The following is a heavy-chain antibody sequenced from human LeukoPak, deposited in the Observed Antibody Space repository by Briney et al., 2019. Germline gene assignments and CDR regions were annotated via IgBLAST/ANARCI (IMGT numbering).Heavy chain of an antibody. CDR2: LYSGGST. D-gene: IGHD6-13*01. CDR1: GFTVSSNY. V-gene: IGHV3-53*01. Sequence: GGSLRLSCAASGFTVSSNYMSWVRQAPGKGLEWVSVLYSGGSTYYADSVKGRFTISRDNSKNTLYLQMNSLRAEDTAVYYCARDRVPSSSWWEDYYYGMDVWGQGTTVTVSS. J-gene: IGHJ6*02. CDR3: ARDRVPSSSWWEDYYYGMDV.